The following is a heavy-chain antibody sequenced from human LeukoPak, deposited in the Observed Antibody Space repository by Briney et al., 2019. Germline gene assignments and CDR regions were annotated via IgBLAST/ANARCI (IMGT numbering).Heavy chain of an antibody. Sequence: SQTLSLTCTVSGGSISSGGYYWSWIRQHPGKGLEWIGYIYYSGTTYYNPSLKSRVTISVDTSKNQFSLKLFSVTAADTAVYYCAREDYDESSGYLDYWGQGTLVTVSS. CDR1: GGSISSGGYY. J-gene: IGHJ4*02. V-gene: IGHV4-31*03. CDR2: IYYSGTT. CDR3: AREDYDESSGYLDY. D-gene: IGHD3-22*01.